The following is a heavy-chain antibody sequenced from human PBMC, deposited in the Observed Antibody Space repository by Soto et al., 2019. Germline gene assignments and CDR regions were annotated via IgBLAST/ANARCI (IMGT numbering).Heavy chain of an antibody. D-gene: IGHD1-1*01. CDR3: ARDRGELEQSKGGYYFDY. CDR2: ISAYNGNT. Sequence: ASVKVSCKASGYTFTSYGISWVRQAPGQGLEWMGWISAYNGNTNYAQKLQGRVTMTTDTSTSTAYMELRSLRSDDTAVYYCARDRGELEQSKGGYYFDYWGQGTLVTVSS. CDR1: GYTFTSYG. J-gene: IGHJ4*02. V-gene: IGHV1-18*01.